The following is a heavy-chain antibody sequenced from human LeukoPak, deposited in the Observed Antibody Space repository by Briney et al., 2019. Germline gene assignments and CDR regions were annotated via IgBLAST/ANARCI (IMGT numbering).Heavy chain of an antibody. V-gene: IGHV3-49*03. D-gene: IGHD3-10*01. Sequence: TGGSLRLSCTSSGFTFEDYALTWLRQVPGKGLEWLGFIRTKFYGGTADYAASVKDRFTISRDDYKNIAYLQMDGLKSEDTALYYCARVGRDRGFDIWGQGAAVTVSS. J-gene: IGHJ3*02. CDR2: IRTKFYGGTA. CDR1: GFTFEDYA. CDR3: ARVGRDRGFDI.